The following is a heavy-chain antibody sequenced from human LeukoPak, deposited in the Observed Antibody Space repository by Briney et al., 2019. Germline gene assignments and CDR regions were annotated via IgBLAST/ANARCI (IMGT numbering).Heavy chain of an antibody. CDR1: GFNFNNYA. D-gene: IGHD2-2*01. Sequence: GGSLRLSCAASGFNFNNYAMSWVRQAPGKGLQWVSSISGRGDITHYADSVKDRFTIYRDNSKNTVFLQMNWLRADDTAVYYSAKDICLNPACRTSCFDYWGQGTLVTVSS. CDR2: ISGRGDIT. CDR3: AKDICLNPACRTSCFDY. V-gene: IGHV3-23*01. J-gene: IGHJ4*02.